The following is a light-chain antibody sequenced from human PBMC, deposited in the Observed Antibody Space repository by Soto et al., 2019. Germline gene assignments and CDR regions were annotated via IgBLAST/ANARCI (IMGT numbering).Light chain of an antibody. Sequence: QTVVTQEPSLTVSPGGTVTLTCASSTGAVTRGYYPSWFQQKPGQAPRALIYSLSYKHSWTPARFSGSLLGDKAALTLSDVQPEDEADYYCLLYYGDAQTFVFGAGTKLTVL. CDR3: LLYYGDAQTFV. CDR2: SLS. CDR1: TGAVTRGYY. J-gene: IGLJ1*01. V-gene: IGLV7-43*01.